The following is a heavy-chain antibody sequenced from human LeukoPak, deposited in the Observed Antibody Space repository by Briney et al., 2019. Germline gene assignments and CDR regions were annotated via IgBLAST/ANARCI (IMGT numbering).Heavy chain of an antibody. CDR3: ARRIANRNWFDP. D-gene: IGHD1/OR15-1a*01. CDR1: GGSISNYH. V-gene: IGHV4-59*08. J-gene: IGHJ5*02. Sequence: PSETLSLTCTVSGGSISNYHWSWIRQPPGKGLEWIGYIYYSGNTNYNPSLKSRVTISVDTSNNQFSLMLSSVTAADTAVYYCARRIANRNWFDPWGQGTLVTVSS. CDR2: IYYSGNT.